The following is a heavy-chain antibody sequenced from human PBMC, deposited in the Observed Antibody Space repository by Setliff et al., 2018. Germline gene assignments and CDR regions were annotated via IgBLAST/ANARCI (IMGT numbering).Heavy chain of an antibody. CDR1: GYTFTNYA. V-gene: IGHV1-3*01. CDR2: ISGGNGNT. CDR3: ARLQAIFGVFKDGDWFDP. J-gene: IGHJ5*02. D-gene: IGHD3-3*01. Sequence: ASVKVACKASGYTFTNYAMHWVRQAPGQRLEWLGWISGGNGNTKYSQKFQGRVTITRDTSASTGYMELSSLRSEDTAVYYCARLQAIFGVFKDGDWFDPWGQGTLVTVSS.